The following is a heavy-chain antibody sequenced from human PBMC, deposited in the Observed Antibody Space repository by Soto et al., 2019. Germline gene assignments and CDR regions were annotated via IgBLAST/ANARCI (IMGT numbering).Heavy chain of an antibody. CDR3: ATWGGEPSRCWDFDY. V-gene: IGHV3-30*03. J-gene: IGHJ4*02. CDR2: ISYGGINQ. Sequence: PGGSLRLSCAASGFSFSSFGMHWVRQAPGKGLEWVAMISYGGINQYYADSVKGRFTVSRDNSKNTVFLQMHSLRPEDTAKYYCATWGGEPSRCWDFDYWGLGTPLT. CDR1: GFSFSSFG. D-gene: IGHD3-16*01.